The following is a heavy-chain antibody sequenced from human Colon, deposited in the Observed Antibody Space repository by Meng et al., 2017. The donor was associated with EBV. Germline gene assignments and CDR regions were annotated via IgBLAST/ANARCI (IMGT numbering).Heavy chain of an antibody. CDR3: ARASYGSGSPLGESWFDP. Sequence: RLKQWGAGLLKPSGTLSLTCTFSGGSISSGGYYWSWIRQHPGKGLEWIGYIHDSGSTYYNPSLKSRVTISADTSKNQFSLKLSSVTAADTAVYYCARASYGSGSPLGESWFDPWGQGTLVTVSS. CDR1: GGSISSGGYY. J-gene: IGHJ5*02. V-gene: IGHV4-31*03. D-gene: IGHD3-10*01. CDR2: IHDSGST.